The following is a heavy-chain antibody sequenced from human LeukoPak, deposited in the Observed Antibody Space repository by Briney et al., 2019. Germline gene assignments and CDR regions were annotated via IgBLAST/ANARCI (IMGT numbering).Heavy chain of an antibody. J-gene: IGHJ4*02. Sequence: SETLSLTCTVSGGSIYSYYWSWIRQPPGKGLEWIGYIYYTGSTNYNASLKSRVTISIDTSANQFSLNLSAVTAADTAVYYCVRHWDGGYHLCDYGGLGNTVTVSS. D-gene: IGHD3-22*01. CDR2: IYYTGST. CDR3: VRHWDGGYHLCDY. CDR1: GGSIYSYY. V-gene: IGHV4-59*08.